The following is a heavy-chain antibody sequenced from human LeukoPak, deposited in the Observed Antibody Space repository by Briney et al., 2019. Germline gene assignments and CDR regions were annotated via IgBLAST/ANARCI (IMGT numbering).Heavy chain of an antibody. J-gene: IGHJ5*02. CDR3: ARVGNPLVTVFAWFDP. CDR1: GSSISNYY. CDR2: IYYSGST. V-gene: IGHV4-39*07. D-gene: IGHD3-3*01. Sequence: SETLSLTCTVSGSSISNYYWGWIRQAPGKGLEWIGSIYYSGSTYYNPSLKSRVTISVDTSKNQFSLNLTSVTAADTAIYYCARVGNPLVTVFAWFDPWGQGTLVTVSS.